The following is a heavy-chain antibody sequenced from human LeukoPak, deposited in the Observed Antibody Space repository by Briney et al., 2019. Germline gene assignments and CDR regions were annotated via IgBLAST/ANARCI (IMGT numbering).Heavy chain of an antibody. J-gene: IGHJ4*02. CDR2: ISGSGDST. Sequence: GGSLRLSCAASGFTFSTYAMAWVRQAPGKGLEYVSAISGSGDSTYYADSVKGRFTISRDNSKNTLYLQMSSLRAEDTAVYYCAKGRYCNGTNCYYYFDYWGQGTLVTVSS. CDR3: AKGRYCNGTNCYYYFDY. V-gene: IGHV3-23*01. CDR1: GFTFSTYA. D-gene: IGHD2-2*01.